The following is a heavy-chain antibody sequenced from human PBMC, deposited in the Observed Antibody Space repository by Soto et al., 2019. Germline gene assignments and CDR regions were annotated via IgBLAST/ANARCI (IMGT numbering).Heavy chain of an antibody. J-gene: IGHJ4*02. V-gene: IGHV4-39*01. D-gene: IGHD3-10*01. CDR1: GGSISSSSYY. CDR3: ERHRAVRYYFDY. CDR2: IYYSGST. Sequence: QLQLQESGPGLVKPSETLSLTCTVSGGSISSSSYYWGWIRQPPGKGLEWIGSIYYSGSTYYNPSLKSRVTTSVDTSKNQFSLKLSSVTAADTAVYYCERHRAVRYYFDYWGQGTLVTVSS.